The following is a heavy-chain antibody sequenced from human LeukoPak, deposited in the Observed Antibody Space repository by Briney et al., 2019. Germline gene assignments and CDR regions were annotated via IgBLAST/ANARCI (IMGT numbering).Heavy chain of an antibody. V-gene: IGHV1-8*03. CDR3: AREAREAAAAHYYYYMDV. CDR1: GYTFTSYD. Sequence: GASVKVSCKASGYTFTSYDINWVRQATGQGLEWMGWMNPNSGNTGYAQEFQGRVTITRNTSISTAYMELSSLRSEDTAVYYCAREAREAAAAHYYYYMDVWGKGTTVTVSS. CDR2: MNPNSGNT. J-gene: IGHJ6*03. D-gene: IGHD6-13*01.